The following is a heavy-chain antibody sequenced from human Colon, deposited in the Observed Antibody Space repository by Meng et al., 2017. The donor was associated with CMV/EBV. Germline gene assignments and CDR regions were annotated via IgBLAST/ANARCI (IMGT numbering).Heavy chain of an antibody. V-gene: IGHV1-2*02. CDR2: INSDSGGT. J-gene: IGHJ3*02. CDR1: GYTFTVYY. D-gene: IGHD6-13*01. Sequence: ASVKVSCQASGYTFTVYYLHWVRQPPGQGLEWMGWINSDSGGTNYAQKFQGMVTMTRDTSISTAYMELSRLRSDDTAVYYCARGGSSSRYAFDIWGQGTMVTVSS. CDR3: ARGGSSSRYAFDI.